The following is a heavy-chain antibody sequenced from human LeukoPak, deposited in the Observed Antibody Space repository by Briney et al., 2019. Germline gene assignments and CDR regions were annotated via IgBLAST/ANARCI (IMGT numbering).Heavy chain of an antibody. J-gene: IGHJ4*02. Sequence: SETLSLTCALYGGSFSGYYWSWIRHPPGKGREWNGEINNSGRTNYNPSLKSRVTISVDTSKNQFSLKRSSVTAADTAVYYCARDRYGSGAWTDYWGQGTLVTVSS. D-gene: IGHD2-15*01. CDR3: ARDRYGSGAWTDY. V-gene: IGHV4-34*01. CDR2: INNSGRT. CDR1: GGSFSGYY.